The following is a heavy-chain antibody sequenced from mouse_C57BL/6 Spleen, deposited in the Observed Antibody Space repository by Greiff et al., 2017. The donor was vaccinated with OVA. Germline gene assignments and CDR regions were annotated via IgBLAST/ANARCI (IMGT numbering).Heavy chain of an antibody. D-gene: IGHD1-1*01. Sequence: EVQLQQSGPELVKPGASVKISCKASGYTFTDYYMNWVKQSHGKSLEWIGDLNPNNGGTSYNQKFKGKATLPVAKSSSTTYTELRSLTSEDSAFYYCARSANYYGSSSFAYWGQGTLVTVSA. CDR3: ARSANYYGSSSFAY. J-gene: IGHJ3*01. CDR2: LNPNNGGT. V-gene: IGHV1-26*01. CDR1: GYTFTDYY.